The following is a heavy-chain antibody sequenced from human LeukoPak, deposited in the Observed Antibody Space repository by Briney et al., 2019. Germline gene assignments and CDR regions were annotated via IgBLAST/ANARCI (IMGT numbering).Heavy chain of an antibody. CDR1: GFTFGDYS. V-gene: IGHV3-43*01. CDR3: AKDFRSRNLLGNFDY. J-gene: IGHJ4*02. Sequence: GGSLRLSCAASGFTFGDYSMHWVRQVPGKGLEWVSLISWEGGSTYYADSVRGRFTISRDNSKNFLYPQMNSLGNEDTALYYCAKDFRSRNLLGNFDYWGQGTLLTVSS. D-gene: IGHD1-14*01. CDR2: ISWEGGST.